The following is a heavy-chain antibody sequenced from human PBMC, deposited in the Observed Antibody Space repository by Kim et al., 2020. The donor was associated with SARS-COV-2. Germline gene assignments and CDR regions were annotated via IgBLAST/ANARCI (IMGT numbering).Heavy chain of an antibody. CDR2: VNPANDET. J-gene: IGHJ4*02. V-gene: IGHV1-3*01. Sequence: ASVKVSCKASGYTFQRYPIHWLRQAPGQRLEWMGWVNPANDETKYSQKFQGRVTITRDTSANTAYMDLRSLTFEDTAIYYCARDMNPTVYDYWGQGTLVTVSS. CDR1: GYTFQRYP. CDR3: ARDMNPTVYDY. D-gene: IGHD4-4*01.